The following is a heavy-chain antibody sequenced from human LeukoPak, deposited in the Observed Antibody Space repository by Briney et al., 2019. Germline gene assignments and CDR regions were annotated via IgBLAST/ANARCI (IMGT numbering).Heavy chain of an antibody. CDR2: IYNSGGT. Sequence: SETLSLTCTVSGGSISSYWSWIRQPPGKGLEWIGYIYNSGGTNYNPSLRSRVTISVDAPKSQFSLNLSSVTAADTAVYYCASRRDGYNFCFDYWGQGTLVTVSS. V-gene: IGHV4-59*08. CDR1: GGSISSY. J-gene: IGHJ4*02. CDR3: ASRRDGYNFCFDY. D-gene: IGHD5-24*01.